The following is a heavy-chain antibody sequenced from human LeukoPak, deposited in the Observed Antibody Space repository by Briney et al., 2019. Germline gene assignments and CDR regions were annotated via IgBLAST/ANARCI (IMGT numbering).Heavy chain of an antibody. J-gene: IGHJ5*02. CDR1: WGHLRGYY. CDR2: VNHSGSA. Sequence: ADPLSHPCGVCWGHLRGYYWRWIRQPPARGREGIGGVNHSGSANHNPPVKSRVTISVDTHKNQFSLKLGSVTAADTAVYYCASGTGWIWSGLRKFDPWGKGTLVTVSS. CDR3: ASGTGWIWSGLRKFDP. V-gene: IGHV4-34*01. D-gene: IGHD3-3*01.